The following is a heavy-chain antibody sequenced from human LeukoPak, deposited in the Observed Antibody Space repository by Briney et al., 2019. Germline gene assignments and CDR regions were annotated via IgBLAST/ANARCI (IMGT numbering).Heavy chain of an antibody. D-gene: IGHD4-17*01. CDR1: GYTFSDHY. CDR3: ARGALDPETVTNYFEY. Sequence: ASVRVSCKASGYTFSDHYMQWVRQAPGQGFEWLGWINPKSGGTSYARKFRGRVTMTRDMSLSTAYMELSSLTYDDTAVYYCARGALDPETVTNYFEYWAQGTLVTVSS. J-gene: IGHJ4*02. CDR2: INPKSGGT. V-gene: IGHV1-2*02.